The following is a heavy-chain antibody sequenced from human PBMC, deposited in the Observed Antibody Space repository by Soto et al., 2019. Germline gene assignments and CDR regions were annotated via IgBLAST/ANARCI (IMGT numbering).Heavy chain of an antibody. D-gene: IGHD3-3*01. Sequence: SETLSLTCAVYGGSFSGYYWSWIRQPPGKGLEWIGEINHSGSTNYNPSLKSRVTISVDTSKNQFSLKLSSVTAADTAVYYCARGSGPLTYYDFWSGDYTRDWFDPWGQGTLVTVSS. CDR2: INHSGST. J-gene: IGHJ5*02. V-gene: IGHV4-34*01. CDR3: ARGSGPLTYYDFWSGDYTRDWFDP. CDR1: GGSFSGYY.